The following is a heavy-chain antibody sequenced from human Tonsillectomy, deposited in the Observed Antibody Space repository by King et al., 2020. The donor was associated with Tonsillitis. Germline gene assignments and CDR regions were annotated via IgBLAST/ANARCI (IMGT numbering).Heavy chain of an antibody. V-gene: IGHV3-23*04. Sequence: VQLVESGGAWVQPGGSLRLSCAASGFAFSSYAMSWVRQAPGKGPEWVSAITDSGSKTYYADSVEGRLSISRDNSKNTLYLQMHSLRAEDTAIYYCARGSWGVGPYYGMDVWGRGTTVTVSS. D-gene: IGHD1-26*01. J-gene: IGHJ6*02. CDR2: ITDSGSKT. CDR1: GFAFSSYA. CDR3: ARGSWGVGPYYGMDV.